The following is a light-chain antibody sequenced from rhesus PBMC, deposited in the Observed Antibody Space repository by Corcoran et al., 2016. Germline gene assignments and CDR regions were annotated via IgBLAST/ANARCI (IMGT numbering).Light chain of an antibody. CDR3: QQYSNWPHT. Sequence: EIVMTQSPGTLALSPGERATLSCRASLSVSSSLVWYQQTLGQAPRLLIYGASIRATGIQTRFSGSGVGTEFTLTISPLEPEDCALYYCQQYSNWPHTFGRGTKVEIK. CDR1: LSVSSS. J-gene: IGKJ1*01. CDR2: GAS. V-gene: IGKV3-42*03.